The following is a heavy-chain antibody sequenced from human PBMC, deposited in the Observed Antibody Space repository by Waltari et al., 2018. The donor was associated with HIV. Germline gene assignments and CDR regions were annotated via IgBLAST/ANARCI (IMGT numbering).Heavy chain of an antibody. CDR2: IKQDGSEK. J-gene: IGHJ3*02. CDR1: GFTFSTYW. D-gene: IGHD2-15*01. CDR3: ARMIVVVVAATGAFES. Sequence: AASGFTFSTYWMSWVRQAPGKGLEWVANIKQDGSEKYYVDSVKGRFTISRDNAKNSLYLQMNSLRAEDTAVYYCARMIVVVVAATGAFESWGQGTMVTVSS. V-gene: IGHV3-7*01.